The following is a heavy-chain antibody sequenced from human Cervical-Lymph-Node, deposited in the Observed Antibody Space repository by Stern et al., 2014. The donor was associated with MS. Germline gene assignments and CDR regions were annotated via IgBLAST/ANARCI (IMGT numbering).Heavy chain of an antibody. J-gene: IGHJ4*02. CDR1: VGSISSHY. CDR3: ARGRGYSYGCYDS. V-gene: IGHV4-59*11. Sequence: QVQLQESGPGLVKTSETLSLTCSVSVGSISSHYWSWLRQPPGKGLEWIGDSYYSETTNYNPSLRSRVTISGDKSKNQLSLKLRSVTAADTAVYYCARGRGYSYGCYDSWGQGTLVTVSS. D-gene: IGHD5-18*01. CDR2: SYYSETT.